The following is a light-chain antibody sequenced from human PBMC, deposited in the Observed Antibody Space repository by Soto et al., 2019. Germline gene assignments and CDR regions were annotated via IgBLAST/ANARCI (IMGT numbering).Light chain of an antibody. V-gene: IGKV3-20*01. CDR2: GAS. J-gene: IGKJ1*01. Sequence: EVLLTQSPGTLSLSPGDRATLVCRASQIIGSNFLAWYQQKPGQAPRILMYGASSRATGIPDRFSGSESGTDLNLTISRLEPEAFAVYACQQYGDSVWTFGQGTRVEVK. CDR3: QQYGDSVWT. CDR1: QIIGSNF.